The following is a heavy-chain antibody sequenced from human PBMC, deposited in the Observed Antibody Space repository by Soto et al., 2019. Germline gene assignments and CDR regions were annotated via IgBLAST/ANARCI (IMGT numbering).Heavy chain of an antibody. CDR3: AMVDNYVTPTPQDV. J-gene: IGHJ6*02. V-gene: IGHV1-18*01. D-gene: IGHD3-16*01. Sequence: QVQLVQSGDEVRKPGSSVKVSCKASGYIFVNYGIAWVRQAPGQGLEWMGWISPYSGNTHYASKVQGKTTMTQGKSSSPGLMDLGSLTSDDTAVYYCAMVDNYVTPTPQDVWGQGTTVTVSS. CDR2: ISPYSGNT. CDR1: GYIFVNYG.